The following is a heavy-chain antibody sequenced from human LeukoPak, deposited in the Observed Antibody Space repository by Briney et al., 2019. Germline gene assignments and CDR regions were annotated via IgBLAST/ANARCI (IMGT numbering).Heavy chain of an antibody. V-gene: IGHV1-46*01. Sequence: ASVKVSCKVSGYTLTELSMHWVRQAPGQGLEWMGIINPSGGSTSYAQKFQGRVTMTRDTSTSTVYMELSSLRSEDTAVYYCAREDSSSSSLDYWGQGTLVTVSS. CDR1: GYTLTELS. CDR2: INPSGGST. J-gene: IGHJ4*02. D-gene: IGHD6-6*01. CDR3: AREDSSSSSLDY.